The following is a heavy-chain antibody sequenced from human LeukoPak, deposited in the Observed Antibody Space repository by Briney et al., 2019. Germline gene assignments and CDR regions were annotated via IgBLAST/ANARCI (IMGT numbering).Heavy chain of an antibody. J-gene: IGHJ5*02. CDR3: ARCRSPGWFGP. Sequence: PSQTLSLTCTVSGGSISSDDYYWSWIRQPPGKGLEWIGFIYYSGSTYYKPSLKSRVTISMDTSKNQFSLRLSSVTAADTAVYYCARCRSPGWFGPWGQGTLVTVSS. V-gene: IGHV4-30-4*08. CDR1: GGSISSDDYY. CDR2: IYYSGST.